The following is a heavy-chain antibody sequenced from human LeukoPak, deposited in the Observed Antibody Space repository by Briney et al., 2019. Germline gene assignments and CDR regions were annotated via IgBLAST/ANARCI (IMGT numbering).Heavy chain of an antibody. Sequence: KPSETLSLTCTVSGGSINNNSYYWGWIRQPPGKGLEWIGSVYYSGSTYYNPSLKSRVTISVDTSKNQFSLKLSSVTAADTAVYYCARQIRMGYCTNGVCYCFAYWGQGTLVTVSS. CDR3: ARQIRMGYCTNGVCYCFAY. V-gene: IGHV4-39*01. CDR2: VYYSGST. CDR1: GGSINNNSYY. D-gene: IGHD2-8*01. J-gene: IGHJ4*02.